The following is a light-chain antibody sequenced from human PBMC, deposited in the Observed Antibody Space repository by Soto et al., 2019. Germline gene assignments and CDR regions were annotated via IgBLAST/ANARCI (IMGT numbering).Light chain of an antibody. CDR2: EVS. CDR1: SSDVGGYNY. J-gene: IGLJ1*01. V-gene: IGLV2-14*01. Sequence: QSALTQPASVSGSPGQSITISCTGTSSDVGGYNYVSWYQQHPGKAPKLTIYEVSNRPSGVSNRFPGSKSGNTASLTISGLQAEDEADYYCSSYTSSSTLASVFGTGTKVTVL. CDR3: SSYTSSSTLASV.